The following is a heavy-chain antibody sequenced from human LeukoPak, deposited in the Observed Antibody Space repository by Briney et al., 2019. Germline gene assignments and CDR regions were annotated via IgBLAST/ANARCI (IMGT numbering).Heavy chain of an antibody. CDR2: ISGGGGST. V-gene: IGHV3-23*01. CDR1: GFTFSSYA. J-gene: IGHJ4*02. CDR3: ATYVRGDFDY. D-gene: IGHD3-10*02. Sequence: PGGSLRLSCATSGFTFSSYAMSWFRQAPGKGLEWVSTISGGGGSTWYADSVKGRFTISRDNSKNTLYLQLSSLRADDTAVYYCATYVRGDFDYWGQGTLVTVSS.